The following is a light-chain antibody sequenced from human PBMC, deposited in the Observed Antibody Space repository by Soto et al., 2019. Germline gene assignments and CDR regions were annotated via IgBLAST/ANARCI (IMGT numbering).Light chain of an antibody. V-gene: IGKV1-5*01. J-gene: IGKJ5*01. CDR3: QQYNTYST. Sequence: DIQMTQSPSPLSASVGDRVTITCRASQSISRWLAWYQQKPGKAPQALIYDASSLKSGVPSRFSGNGSGTEFTLTIISLQPDDFATYYCQQYNTYSTFGQGTRLEIK. CDR2: DAS. CDR1: QSISRW.